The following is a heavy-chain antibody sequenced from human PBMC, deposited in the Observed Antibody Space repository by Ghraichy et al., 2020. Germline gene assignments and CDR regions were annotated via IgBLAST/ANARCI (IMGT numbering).Heavy chain of an antibody. CDR2: ISYDGSNK. J-gene: IGHJ3*02. Sequence: GGSLRLSCAASGFIFSNYHMHWVRQAPGQGLEWVAGISYDGSNKYNSDSVKGRFTISRDNSNNTLYLQMNSLRAEDTALYHCAGEKYGSGWENAFDIWGQGTGVTVSS. CDR3: AGEKYGSGWENAFDI. V-gene: IGHV3-30-3*01. CDR1: GFIFSNYH. D-gene: IGHD6-19*01.